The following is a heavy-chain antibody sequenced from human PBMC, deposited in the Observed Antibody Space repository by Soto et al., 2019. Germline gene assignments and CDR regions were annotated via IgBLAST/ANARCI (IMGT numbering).Heavy chain of an antibody. Sequence: SETLSLTCTVSGGSIISYYWSWIRQPPGKGLEWIGYIYYSGSTNYNPSLKSRVTISVDTSKNQFSLKLSSVTAADTAVYYCARQSGSGRSYYYYGMDVWGQGTTVTVSS. CDR2: IYYSGST. J-gene: IGHJ6*02. D-gene: IGHD3-10*01. V-gene: IGHV4-59*01. CDR3: ARQSGSGRSYYYYGMDV. CDR1: GGSIISYY.